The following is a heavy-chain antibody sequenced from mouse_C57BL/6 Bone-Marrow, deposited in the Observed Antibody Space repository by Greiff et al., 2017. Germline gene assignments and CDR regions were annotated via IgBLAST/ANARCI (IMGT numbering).Heavy chain of an antibody. V-gene: IGHV1-53*01. Sequence: VQLQQPGTELVKPGASVKLSCKASGYTFTSYWMHWVKQRPGQGLEWIGNINPGNGGTNYNEKFKSKATLTVYKSSSSAYMQLSSLTSEDSAVYYGEIYHYGSYWYFDVWGTGATVTDSS. CDR3: EIYHYGSYWYFDV. CDR2: INPGNGGT. CDR1: GYTFTSYW. J-gene: IGHJ1*03. D-gene: IGHD1-1*01.